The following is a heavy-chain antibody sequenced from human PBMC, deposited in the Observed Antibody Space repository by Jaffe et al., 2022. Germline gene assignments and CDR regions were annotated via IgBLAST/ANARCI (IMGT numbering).Heavy chain of an antibody. CDR2: INHSGST. J-gene: IGHJ6*03. CDR3: ASPLRLQGFYYYYYMDV. D-gene: IGHD4-4*01. V-gene: IGHV4-34*01. Sequence: QVQLQQWGAGLLKPSETLSLTCAVYGGSFSGYYWSWIRQPPGKGLEWIGEINHSGSTNYNPSLKSRVTISVDTSKNQFSLKLSSVTAADTAVYYCASPLRLQGFYYYYYMDVWGKGTTVTVSS. CDR1: GGSFSGYY.